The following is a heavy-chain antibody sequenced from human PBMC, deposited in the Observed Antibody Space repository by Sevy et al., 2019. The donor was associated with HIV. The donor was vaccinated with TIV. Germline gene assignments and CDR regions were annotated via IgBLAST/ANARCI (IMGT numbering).Heavy chain of an antibody. J-gene: IGHJ6*02. D-gene: IGHD3-10*01. V-gene: IGHV3-33*01. Sequence: GGSLRLSCAASGFTFSSYGMHWVRQAPGKGLERVAVIWYDGSNKYYADSVKGRFTISRDNSKNTLYLQMNSLRAEDTAVYYCARDFVADYYGSGSPMDVWGQGTTVTVSS. CDR1: GFTFSSYG. CDR3: ARDFVADYYGSGSPMDV. CDR2: IWYDGSNK.